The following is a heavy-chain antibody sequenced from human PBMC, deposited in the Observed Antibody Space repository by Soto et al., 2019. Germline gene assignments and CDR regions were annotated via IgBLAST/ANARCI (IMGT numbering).Heavy chain of an antibody. Sequence: SETLSLTCTVSGGSISSGGYYWSWIRQHPGKGLEWIGYIYYSGSTYYNPSLKSRVTISVDTSKNQFSLKLSSVTAADTAVYYCARWVVTTLPLNYYGMDVWGQGTTVTV. CDR2: IYYSGST. J-gene: IGHJ6*02. CDR1: GGSISSGGYY. D-gene: IGHD2-21*02. CDR3: ARWVVTTLPLNYYGMDV. V-gene: IGHV4-31*03.